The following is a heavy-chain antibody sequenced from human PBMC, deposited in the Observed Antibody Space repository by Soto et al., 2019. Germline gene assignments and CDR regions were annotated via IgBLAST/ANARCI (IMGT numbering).Heavy chain of an antibody. Sequence: ISVVHGVRKAPGKGLVWVSRIHSDGITTLYADSVTGRFTISRDNAKNTVFLQMNSLRAEDTAVYYRATGPPPAFAFWGRATMVT. V-gene: IGHV3-74*01. CDR2: IHSDGITT. CDR3: ATGPPPAFAF. J-gene: IGHJ3*01. CDR1: ISV.